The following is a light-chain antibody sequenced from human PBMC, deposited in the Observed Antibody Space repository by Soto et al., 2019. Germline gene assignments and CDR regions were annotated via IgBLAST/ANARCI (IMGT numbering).Light chain of an antibody. V-gene: IGLV2-14*01. CDR1: SSDVGGYDY. CDR2: EVN. CDR3: SSFTGTSALIL. Sequence: QSVVTQPASVSGSPGQSITISCTGTSSDVGGYDYVSWYQQYPGKAPRLIIYEVNNRPSGVSDRFSGSKSGNTASLTISGLRAEDEGYYFCSSFTGTSALILFGGGTKVTVL. J-gene: IGLJ2*01.